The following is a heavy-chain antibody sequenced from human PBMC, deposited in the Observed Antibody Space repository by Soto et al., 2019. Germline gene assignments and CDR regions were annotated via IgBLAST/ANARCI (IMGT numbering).Heavy chain of an antibody. CDR1: GFTFSSYA. V-gene: IGHV3-23*01. Sequence: EVQLLESGGGLVQPGGSLRLSCAASGFTFSSYAMSWVRQAPGKGLEWVSAISGSGGSTYYADSVKGRFTISRDNSKNTLYLQMNSLRAEDTAVYYCAKDPSCDILTGYEHYDAFDIWGQGTMVTVSS. J-gene: IGHJ3*02. CDR2: ISGSGGST. CDR3: AKDPSCDILTGYEHYDAFDI. D-gene: IGHD3-9*01.